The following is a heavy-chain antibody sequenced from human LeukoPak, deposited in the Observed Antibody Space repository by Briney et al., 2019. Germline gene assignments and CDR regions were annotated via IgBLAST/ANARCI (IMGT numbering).Heavy chain of an antibody. CDR3: ARDYGDY. J-gene: IGHJ4*02. D-gene: IGHD4-17*01. V-gene: IGHV3-7*01. CDR2: IKQDGSDK. Sequence: PGGSLRLSCAASGFTFSDYWMTWFRQAPGKGLEWLANIKQDGSDKYYVDSVKGRFTISRDNAKNSLYLQMNSLRAEDTAVYYCARDYGDYWGQGILVTVSS. CDR1: GFTFSDYW.